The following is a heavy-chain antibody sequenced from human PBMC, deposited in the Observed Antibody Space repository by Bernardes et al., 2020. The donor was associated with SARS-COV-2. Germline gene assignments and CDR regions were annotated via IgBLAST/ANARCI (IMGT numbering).Heavy chain of an antibody. V-gene: IGHV3-72*01. CDR3: ARGYCSGGSCYMGFDYYYYGMDV. CDR1: GFTFSDHY. Sequence: GGSLRLSCAASGFTFSDHYMDWVRQAPGKGLEWVGRTRNKANSYTTEYAASVKGRFTISRDDSKNLLYLQMNSLKTEDTAVYYCARGYCSGGSCYMGFDYYYYGMDVWGQGTTVTVSS. J-gene: IGHJ6*01. CDR2: TRNKANSYTT. D-gene: IGHD2-15*01.